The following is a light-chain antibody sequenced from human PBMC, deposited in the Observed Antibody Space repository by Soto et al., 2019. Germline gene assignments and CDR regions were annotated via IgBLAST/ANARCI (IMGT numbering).Light chain of an antibody. V-gene: IGKV3-11*01. CDR1: QSIRNS. CDR2: DAS. CDR3: QQYYSTPIT. Sequence: EIVLTQSPATLSLSPGERATLSCRASQSIRNSLAWYQQKPGQAPRLLIYDASTRATSIPARFGGRGSGTDFTLTISSLEPEDFAVYYCQQYYSTPITFGQGTRLEIK. J-gene: IGKJ5*01.